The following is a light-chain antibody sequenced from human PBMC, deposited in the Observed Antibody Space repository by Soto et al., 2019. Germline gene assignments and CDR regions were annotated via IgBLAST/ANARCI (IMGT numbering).Light chain of an antibody. CDR2: DAS. CDR1: QSISTW. J-gene: IGKJ1*01. CDR3: QQYNSYST. Sequence: DIQVTQSPSTLSASWVDRVTITCRASQSISTWLAWYQQKPGKAPKLLIYDASSLESGVPSRFSGSGSGTEFTITISSLQPEDFASYYCQQYNSYSTFGQGTKVDIK. V-gene: IGKV1-5*01.